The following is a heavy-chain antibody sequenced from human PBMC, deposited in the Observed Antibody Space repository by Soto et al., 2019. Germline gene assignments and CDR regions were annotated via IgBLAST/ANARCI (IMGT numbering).Heavy chain of an antibody. CDR1: GYSFTTYW. V-gene: IGHV5-51*01. Sequence: GESLKISCKGSGYSFTTYWIGWVRQMPGKGLEWMGIIYPGDSDTRYSPSFQGQVTISADKSISTAYLQWSSLRASDTAMYFCARLVRTYYHDPSGYPFDYWGQGPQVT. D-gene: IGHD3-22*01. J-gene: IGHJ4*02. CDR2: IYPGDSDT. CDR3: ARLVRTYYHDPSGYPFDY.